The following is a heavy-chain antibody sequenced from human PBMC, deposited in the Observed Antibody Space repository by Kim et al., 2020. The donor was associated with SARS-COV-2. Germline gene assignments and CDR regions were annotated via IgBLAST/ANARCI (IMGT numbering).Heavy chain of an antibody. CDR3: AKDAVVVTAILDY. V-gene: IGHV3-23*01. D-gene: IGHD2-21*02. J-gene: IGHJ4*02. Sequence: YADSVKGRFTISRDNSKNTLYLQMNSLRAEDTAVYYCAKDAVVVTAILDYWGQGTLVIVSS.